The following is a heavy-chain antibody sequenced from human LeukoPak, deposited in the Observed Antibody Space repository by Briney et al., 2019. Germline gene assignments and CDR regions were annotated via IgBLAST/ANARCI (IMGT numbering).Heavy chain of an antibody. V-gene: IGHV1-69*13. J-gene: IGHJ3*02. CDR3: ARTGRGPPSKVVRLLGAFDI. CDR2: IIPIFGTA. D-gene: IGHD5-12*01. Sequence: ASVKVSCKASGGTFSSYAISWVRQAPGQGLEWMGGIIPIFGTANYAQKFQGRVTITADESTSTAYTELSSLRSEDTAVYYCARTGRGPPSKVVRLLGAFDIWGQGTMVTVSS. CDR1: GGTFSSYA.